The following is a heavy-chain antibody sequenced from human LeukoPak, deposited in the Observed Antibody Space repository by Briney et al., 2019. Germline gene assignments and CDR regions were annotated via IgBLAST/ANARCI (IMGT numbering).Heavy chain of an antibody. CDR1: GFTLNTYG. V-gene: IGHV3-30*06. CDR3: ARALREYYFDRSGFSLGY. Sequence: PGRSLRLSCAASGFTLNTYGMNWVRQAPGKGLEWVAIISWHGDTEFYGDSVKGRFTISRDNSKNMVYLQMNSLRAEDTAVYYCARALREYYFDRSGFSLGYRGQGTLVTVSS. CDR2: ISWHGDTE. J-gene: IGHJ4*02. D-gene: IGHD3-22*01.